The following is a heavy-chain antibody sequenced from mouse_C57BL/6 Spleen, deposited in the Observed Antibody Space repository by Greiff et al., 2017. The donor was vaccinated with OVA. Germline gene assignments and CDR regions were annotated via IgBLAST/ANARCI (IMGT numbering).Heavy chain of an antibody. V-gene: IGHV1-82*01. CDR2: IYPGDGDT. D-gene: IGHD2-4*01. CDR3: ARYRGYDYVHFDY. Sequence: QVQLKESGPELVKPGASVKISCKASGYAFSSSWMNWVKQRPGKGLEWIGRIYPGDGDTNYNGKFKGKATLTADKSSSTAYMQLISLTSEDSAVYFCARYRGYDYVHFDYWGQGTTLTVSS. J-gene: IGHJ2*01. CDR1: GYAFSSSW.